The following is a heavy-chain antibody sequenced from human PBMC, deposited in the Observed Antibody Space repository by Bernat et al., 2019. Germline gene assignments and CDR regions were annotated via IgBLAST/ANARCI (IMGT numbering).Heavy chain of an antibody. CDR1: GFTVSSNY. Sequence: EVQLVESGGGLVQPGGSLRLSCAASGFTVSSNYMSWVRQAPGKGLGWVSVIYSGGSTYYADSVKGRFTISRDNSKNTLYLQMNSLRAEDTAVYYCARDTHDSSGYYAPGASWGQGTLVTVSS. D-gene: IGHD3-22*01. V-gene: IGHV3-66*01. CDR3: ARDTHDSSGYYAPGAS. J-gene: IGHJ5*02. CDR2: IYSGGST.